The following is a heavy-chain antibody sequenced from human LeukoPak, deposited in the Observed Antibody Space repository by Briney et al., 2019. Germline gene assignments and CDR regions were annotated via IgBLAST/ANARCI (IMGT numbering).Heavy chain of an antibody. CDR2: ISWNSGSI. Sequence: GRSLRLSCAASGFTFDDYAMHWVRQAPGKGLEWVSGISWNSGSIGYADSVKGRFTISRDNAKNSLYLQMNSLRAEDTALYYCAKDYGDYGAFDIWGQGTMATVSS. CDR1: GFTFDDYA. V-gene: IGHV3-9*01. CDR3: AKDYGDYGAFDI. J-gene: IGHJ3*02. D-gene: IGHD4-17*01.